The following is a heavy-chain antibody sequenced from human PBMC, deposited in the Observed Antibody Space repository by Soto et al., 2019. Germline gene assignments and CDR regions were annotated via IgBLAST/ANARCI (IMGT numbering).Heavy chain of an antibody. CDR2: ITYDGSDH. CDR3: AAVYTIDY. J-gene: IGHJ4*02. D-gene: IGHD3-16*01. CDR1: GFTFSSYA. Sequence: QVQLVESGGGVVQPGRSLRLSWAASGFTFSSYAMHWVRQAPGKGLEWVAVITYDGSDHYYADSVKGRFTISRDNSKNTLVLQMTSLRTEDTAEYYCAAVYTIDYWGQGTLVTVSS. V-gene: IGHV3-30-3*01.